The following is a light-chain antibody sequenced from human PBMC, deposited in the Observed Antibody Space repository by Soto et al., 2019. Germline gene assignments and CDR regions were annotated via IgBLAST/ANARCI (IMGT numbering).Light chain of an antibody. Sequence: EVVLTQSPGTLSLFPGEGATLSCRASQSVSNNFLAWYQQKPGQAPRLLINGASSRATGIPDRFSGSGSGTDFTLTVSRLEPEDFAVYYYQQSVTSPQTFGQGTKLEIK. J-gene: IGKJ1*01. CDR2: GAS. V-gene: IGKV3-20*01. CDR3: QQSVTSPQT. CDR1: QSVSNNF.